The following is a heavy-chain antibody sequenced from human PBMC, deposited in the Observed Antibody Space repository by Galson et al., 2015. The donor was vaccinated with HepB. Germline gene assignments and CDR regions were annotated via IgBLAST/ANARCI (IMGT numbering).Heavy chain of an antibody. V-gene: IGHV5-51*01. J-gene: IGHJ3*02. CDR1: GYSLSTYW. Sequence: QSGAEVKKPGESLKISCKSSGYSLSTYWIGWVRQMPGKGLEWMGIMYPGDSDTRYSPSFQGRVTISADKSINTAYLQWSSLKASDTAMYYCARLYSGSYYHAFDIWGQGTMVTVSS. CDR3: ARLYSGSYYHAFDI. D-gene: IGHD1-26*01. CDR2: MYPGDSDT.